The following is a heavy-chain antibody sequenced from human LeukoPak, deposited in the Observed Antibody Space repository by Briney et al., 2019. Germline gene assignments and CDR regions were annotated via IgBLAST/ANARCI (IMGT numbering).Heavy chain of an antibody. D-gene: IGHD1-26*01. V-gene: IGHV4-61*02. CDR1: GGSISSGSYY. CDR3: ARSAVGATPYYCYGMDV. CDR2: IYTSGST. J-gene: IGHJ6*02. Sequence: TSETLSLTCTVSGGSISSGSYYWSWIRQPAGKGLEWIGRIYTSGSTNYNPSLKSRVTISVDTSKNQFSLKLSSVTAADTAVYYCARSAVGATPYYCYGMDVWGQGTTVTVSS.